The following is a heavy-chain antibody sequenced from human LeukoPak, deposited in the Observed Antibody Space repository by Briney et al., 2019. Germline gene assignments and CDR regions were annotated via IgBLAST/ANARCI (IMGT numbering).Heavy chain of an antibody. J-gene: IGHJ4*02. D-gene: IGHD3-22*01. Sequence: GGSLRLSCAASGFAFTNAWMNWVRQAPGKGLEWVGRIKSKTDGGTADYAAPVKGRFTISRDDSKNTLYLQMNSLKTEDTAVYYCTTADSSGRFLIDYWGQGTLVTVSS. CDR3: TTADSSGRFLIDY. CDR1: GFAFTNAW. V-gene: IGHV3-15*07. CDR2: IKSKTDGGTA.